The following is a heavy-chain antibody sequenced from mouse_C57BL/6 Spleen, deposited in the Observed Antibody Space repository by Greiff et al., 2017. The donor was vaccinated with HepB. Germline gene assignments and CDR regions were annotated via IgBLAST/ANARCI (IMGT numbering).Heavy chain of an antibody. D-gene: IGHD1-1*01. J-gene: IGHJ2*01. CDR2: IYPGSGNT. CDR3: ALYYGSSWDYFDY. CDR1: GYTFTDYY. V-gene: IGHV1-76*01. Sequence: QVQLQQSGAELVRPGASVKLSCKASGYTFTDYYINWVKQRPGQGLEWIARIYPGSGNTYYNEKFKGKATLTAEKSSSTAYMQLSSLTSEDSAVYFCALYYGSSWDYFDYWGQGTTLTVSS.